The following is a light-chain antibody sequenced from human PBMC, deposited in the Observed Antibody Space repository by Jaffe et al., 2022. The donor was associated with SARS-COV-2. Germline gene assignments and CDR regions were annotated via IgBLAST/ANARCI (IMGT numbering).Light chain of an antibody. CDR3: QQYYTTPYT. V-gene: IGKV4-1*01. J-gene: IGKJ2*01. CDR1: QSVLYSANNKNY. CDR2: WAS. Sequence: DIVMTQFPDSLALSLGERATVNCKSSQSVLYSANNKNYLAWYQQKPGQPPKLLFYWASTRESGVPDRFSGSGSGTDFTLTINSLQAEDVAVYYCQQYYTTPYTFGQGTKLEIK.